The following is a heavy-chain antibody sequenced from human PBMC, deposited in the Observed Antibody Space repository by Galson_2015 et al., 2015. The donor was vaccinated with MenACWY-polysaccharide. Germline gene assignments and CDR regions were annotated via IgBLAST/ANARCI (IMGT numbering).Heavy chain of an antibody. CDR3: AHVMITFGVVIGDDAFDV. J-gene: IGHJ3*01. CDR1: GFSLITKGVG. D-gene: IGHD3-16*01. V-gene: IGHV2-5*02. CDR2: LYWDGDK. Sequence: PALVRRTQALTLACTFSGFSLITKGVGVSWIRQPTGKALEWLAVLYWDGDKRYSSSLRRRLTATKDSCKNQVVLTMTNMDPVDTATYYCAHVMITFGVVIGDDAFDVWVQGTMVAVSS.